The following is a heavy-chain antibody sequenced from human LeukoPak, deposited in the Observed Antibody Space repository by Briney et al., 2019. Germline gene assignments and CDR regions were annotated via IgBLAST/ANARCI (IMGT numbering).Heavy chain of an antibody. CDR2: IREDGGEK. J-gene: IGHJ6*03. D-gene: IGHD6-13*01. V-gene: IGHV3-7*01. CDR3: ARGSSSWSNYYYYYMDV. CDR1: GFTFSSHW. Sequence: PGGSLRLSCTASGFTFSSHWMSWVRQAPGKGLEWVANIREDGGEKKYVDSVKGRFTISRDNAKNSLYLQMNSLRAEDTAVYYCARGSSSWSNYYYYYMDVWGKGTTVTVSS.